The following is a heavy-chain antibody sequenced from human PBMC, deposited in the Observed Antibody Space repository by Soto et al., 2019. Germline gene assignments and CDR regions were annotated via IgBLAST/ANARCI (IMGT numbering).Heavy chain of an antibody. CDR1: GYTSTSYY. CDR2: INPSGGST. CDR3: ATSRDCSSTSCPNDAFDI. V-gene: IGHV1-46*03. J-gene: IGHJ3*02. Sequence: GASVKVSCKASGYTSTSYYMHWVRQAPGQGLEWMGIINPSGGSTSYAQKFQGRVTMTRDTSTSTVYMELSSLRSEDTAVYYCATSRDCSSTSCPNDAFDIWGQGTMVTVSS. D-gene: IGHD2-2*01.